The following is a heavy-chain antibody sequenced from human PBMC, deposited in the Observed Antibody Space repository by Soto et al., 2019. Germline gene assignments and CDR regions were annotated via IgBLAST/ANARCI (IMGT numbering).Heavy chain of an antibody. V-gene: IGHV3-72*01. J-gene: IGHJ4*02. Sequence: GESLKISCAASGFTFSDHYMDWVRQAPGKGLEWIGRSRNKARRYTTAYAASVEGRFTISRDDSQNSLYLQMNSLKTEDTAVYYCARGGAGSPLDYWGQGTLVTVSS. CDR2: SRNKARRYTT. CDR3: ARGGAGSPLDY. CDR1: GFTFSDHY.